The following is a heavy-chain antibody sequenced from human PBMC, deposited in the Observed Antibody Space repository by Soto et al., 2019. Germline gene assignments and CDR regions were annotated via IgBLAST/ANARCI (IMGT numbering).Heavy chain of an antibody. D-gene: IGHD4-4*01. V-gene: IGHV3-30*03. CDR3: ARGMTTVTSDAFDI. CDR2: ISYDGSNK. Sequence: GGSLRLSCAASGFIFSSYAMSWVRQAPGKGLEWVAVISYDGSNKYYADSVKGRFTISRDNSKNTLYLQMNSLRSEDTAVYYCARGMTTVTSDAFDIWGQGTMVTVS. J-gene: IGHJ3*02. CDR1: GFIFSSYA.